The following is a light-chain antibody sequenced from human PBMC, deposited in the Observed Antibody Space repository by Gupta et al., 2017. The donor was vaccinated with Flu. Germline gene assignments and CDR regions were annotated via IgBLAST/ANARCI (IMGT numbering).Light chain of an antibody. CDR1: QSARSN. J-gene: IGKJ2*01. CDR2: GAS. CDR3: QQYNNGPPPT. Sequence: ATLSVSPGERATLSCRASQSARSNLAWYQQKPGQAPRLLINGASTRAAGVPVRFSGSGSGTEFTLTISSLESEDFAVYYCQQYNNGPPPTFGQGTKLEIK. V-gene: IGKV3-15*01.